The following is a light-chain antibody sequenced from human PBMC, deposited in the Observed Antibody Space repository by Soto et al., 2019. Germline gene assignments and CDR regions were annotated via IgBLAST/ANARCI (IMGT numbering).Light chain of an antibody. V-gene: IGKV3-20*01. Sequence: EIVLTQSPGTLSLSPGERATLSCRASQSVSSSYLAWYQQKPGQAPRLLIYGASSRATGIPDRFSGSGSATELPLTISRLEPEDFAVYYCQQYGTSPPLTFGGGTKVEI. CDR1: QSVSSSY. J-gene: IGKJ4*01. CDR2: GAS. CDR3: QQYGTSPPLT.